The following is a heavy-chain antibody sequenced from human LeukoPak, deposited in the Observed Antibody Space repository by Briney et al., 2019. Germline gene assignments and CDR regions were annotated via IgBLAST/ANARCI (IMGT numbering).Heavy chain of an antibody. CDR1: GYSFTGYY. D-gene: IGHD3-3*01. J-gene: IGHJ4*02. CDR3: ARAPLEWFDY. V-gene: IGHV1-2*02. Sequence: ASVKVSCKSSGYSFTGYYTHWVRQAPGQGLEWMGWINPNSGGTYYAQKFQGRVTMTRDTSISTAYMELSRLRSDDTAVYYCARAPLEWFDYWGQGTLVTVSS. CDR2: INPNSGGT.